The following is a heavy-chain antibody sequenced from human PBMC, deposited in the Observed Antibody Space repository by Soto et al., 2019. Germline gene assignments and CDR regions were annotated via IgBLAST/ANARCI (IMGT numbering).Heavy chain of an antibody. CDR2: ISGSGGST. V-gene: IGHV3-23*01. Sequence: GGSLRLSCAASGFTFSSYAMSWVRQAPGKGLEWVSAISGSGGSTYYADSVKGRFTISRDNSKNTLYLQMNSLRAEDTAVYYCAKGHSSSWYPNWFDPWGQGTLVTVSS. D-gene: IGHD6-13*01. J-gene: IGHJ5*02. CDR3: AKGHSSSWYPNWFDP. CDR1: GFTFSSYA.